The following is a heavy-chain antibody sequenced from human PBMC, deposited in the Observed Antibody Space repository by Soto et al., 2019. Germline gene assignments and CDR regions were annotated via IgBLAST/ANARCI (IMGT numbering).Heavy chain of an antibody. J-gene: IGHJ6*02. V-gene: IGHV1-46*01. CDR2: INPSGGST. CDR1: GYTFTSYY. CDR3: ARVLKVVDYYYGMDV. Sequence: GASVKVSCKASGYTFTSYYMHWVRQAPGQGLEWMGIINPSGGSTSYAQKFQGRVTMTRDTSTSTVYMELSSLRSEDTAVYYCARVLKVVDYYYGMDVWGQGTTVTVSS.